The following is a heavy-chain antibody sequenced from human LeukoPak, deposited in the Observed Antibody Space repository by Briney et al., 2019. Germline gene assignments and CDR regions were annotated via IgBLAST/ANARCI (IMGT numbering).Heavy chain of an antibody. J-gene: IGHJ4*02. D-gene: IGHD1-26*01. CDR2: IWYDGSND. CDR1: GFNFGGDA. CDR3: AGDRATSYFDY. V-gene: IGHV3-33*01. Sequence: PGGSLRLSCTASGFNFGGDAMHWVRQAPGKGLEWVAFIWYDGSNDHYADSVKGRFTISRDNSKNTLYLQMNSLRAEDTAVYYCAGDRATSYFDYWGQGALVTISS.